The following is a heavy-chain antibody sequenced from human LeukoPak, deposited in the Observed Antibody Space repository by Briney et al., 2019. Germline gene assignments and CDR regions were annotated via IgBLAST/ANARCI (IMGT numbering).Heavy chain of an antibody. D-gene: IGHD3-22*01. V-gene: IGHV3-21*04. CDR1: GFTFGDYA. CDR2: ISSSSSYI. CDR3: AKDMGYDSSGNTDV. J-gene: IGHJ4*02. Sequence: GGSLRLSCTASGFTFGDYAMSWVRQAPGKGLEWVSSISSSSSYIYYADSVKGRFTISRDNAKNSLYLQMNSLRAEDTALYYCAKDMGYDSSGNTDVWGQGTLVTVSS.